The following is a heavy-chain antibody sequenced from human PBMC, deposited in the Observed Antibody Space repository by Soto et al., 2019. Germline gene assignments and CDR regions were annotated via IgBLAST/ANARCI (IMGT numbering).Heavy chain of an antibody. J-gene: IGHJ5*02. CDR2: IYYSGST. D-gene: IGHD1-26*01. V-gene: IGHV4-31*03. Sequence: SDTLSLTCTVSGGSISSGGYYWSWIRQHPGKGLEWIGYIYYSGSTYYNPSLRSRVTISVDTSKNQFSLKLSSVTAADTAVYYCARDIGGWFDPWGQGTLVTVSS. CDR1: GGSISSGGYY. CDR3: ARDIGGWFDP.